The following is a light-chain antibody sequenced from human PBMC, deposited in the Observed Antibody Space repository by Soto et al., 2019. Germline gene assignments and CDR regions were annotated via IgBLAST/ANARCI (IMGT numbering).Light chain of an antibody. V-gene: IGKV2D-29*02. Sequence: DIVMTQTPLSLSVTPGQPASISCESSQSLLSSAGKTYLYWYLQKPGQSPQLLIYEVSNRLSGVPDRFSGSGSGTDFSLRISRVEAEDVGVYYCMQAIQLPLTFGQGTRLEIK. CDR1: QSLLSSAGKTY. J-gene: IGKJ5*01. CDR2: EVS. CDR3: MQAIQLPLT.